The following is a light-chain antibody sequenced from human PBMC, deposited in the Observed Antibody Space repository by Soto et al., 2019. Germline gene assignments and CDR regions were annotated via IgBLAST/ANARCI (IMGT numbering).Light chain of an antibody. CDR3: SSCSSSSTVL. CDR1: SSDVGGYHY. V-gene: IGLV2-14*01. Sequence: QSALTQPASMSGSPGQSITISCTGTSSDVGGYHYVSWYQQHPGKAPKLMIYDVSSRPSGVSNRFSGSKSGSTASLTISGLQADDEAVYYCSSCSSSSTVLFGGGTKLTVL. CDR2: DVS. J-gene: IGLJ3*02.